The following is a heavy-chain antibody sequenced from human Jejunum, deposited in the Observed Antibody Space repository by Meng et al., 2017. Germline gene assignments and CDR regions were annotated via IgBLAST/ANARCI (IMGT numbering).Heavy chain of an antibody. CDR3: ARDHMGSLDY. Sequence: QVQLHESGPGLGRPPETLSLTCTVSGGSVSRAGYQWGWIRQPPGKGLEWIGYASTNYNPSLKSRVTISLDTSRNQFSLSLSSVTAADTAVYYCARDHMGSLDYWGQGILVTVSS. J-gene: IGHJ4*02. V-gene: IGHV4-61*08. CDR2: AST. D-gene: IGHD1-26*01. CDR1: GGSVSRAGYQ.